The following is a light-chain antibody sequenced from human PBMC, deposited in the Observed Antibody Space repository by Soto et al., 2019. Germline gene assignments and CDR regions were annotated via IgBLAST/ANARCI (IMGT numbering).Light chain of an antibody. CDR1: QSISIY. CDR3: QQSYSTPFT. Sequence: DIQMTHSPSSLSASVGDRVTITCRASQSISIYLNWYQQKPGKSPKLLIYAASSLQSGVPSRFSGSGSGTDFTLTISSLQPEDFATYYCQQSYSTPFTFGPGTKVDIK. CDR2: AAS. J-gene: IGKJ3*01. V-gene: IGKV1-39*01.